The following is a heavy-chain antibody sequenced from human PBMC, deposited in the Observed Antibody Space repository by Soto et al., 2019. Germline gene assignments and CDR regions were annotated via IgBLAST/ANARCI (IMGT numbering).Heavy chain of an antibody. Sequence: SETLSLTCTVSGGSISSSSYYWGWIRQPPXKGLEWIGSIYYSGSTYYNPSLKSRVTISVDTSKNQFSLKLSSVTAADTAVYYCASHGGYSYGYYYYYGMDVWGQGTTVTVSS. D-gene: IGHD5-18*01. CDR2: IYYSGST. CDR3: ASHGGYSYGYYYYYGMDV. CDR1: GGSISSSSYY. J-gene: IGHJ6*02. V-gene: IGHV4-39*01.